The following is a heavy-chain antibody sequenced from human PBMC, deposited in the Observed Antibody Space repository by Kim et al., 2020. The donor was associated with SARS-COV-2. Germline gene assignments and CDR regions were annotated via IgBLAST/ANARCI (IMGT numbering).Heavy chain of an antibody. V-gene: IGHV4-39*01. D-gene: IGHD3-10*01. CDR2: IYYSGST. CDR1: GGSISSSSYY. CDR3: ARLRSAQYGSGSYSIYYYYGMDV. Sequence: SETLSLTCTVSGGSISSSSYYWGWIRQPPVKGLEWIGSIYYSGSTYYNPSLKSRVTISVDTSKNQFSLKLSSVTAADTAVYYCARLRSAQYGSGSYSIYYYYGMDVWGQGTTVTVSS. J-gene: IGHJ6*02.